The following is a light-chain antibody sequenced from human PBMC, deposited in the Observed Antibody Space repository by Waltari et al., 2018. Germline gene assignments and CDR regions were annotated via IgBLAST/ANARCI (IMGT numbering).Light chain of an antibody. CDR3: QQSGTFPPT. V-gene: IGKV1-12*01. Sequence: DIRMTQSPSSVSASVGDRVTITCRASQDIRTWLAWYQQKPGKAPRLLIYHASGLQSGFPSRFSGSGSGTDFTLTISSLQPEDFATYSCQQSGTFPPTFGPGTKVEI. J-gene: IGKJ1*01. CDR1: QDIRTW. CDR2: HAS.